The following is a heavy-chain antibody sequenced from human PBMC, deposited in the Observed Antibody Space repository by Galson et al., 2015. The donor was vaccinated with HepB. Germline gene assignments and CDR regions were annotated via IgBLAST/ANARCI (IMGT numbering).Heavy chain of an antibody. CDR2: ISYDGSNK. V-gene: IGHV3-30-3*01. Sequence: SLRLSCAASGFTFSSYAMHWVRQAPGKGLEWVAVISYDGSNKYYADSVKGRFTISRDNSKNTLYLQMNSLRAEDTAVYYCVPGTTFDYWGRGTLVTVSS. CDR3: VPGTTFDY. D-gene: IGHD1-7*01. CDR1: GFTFSSYA. J-gene: IGHJ4*02.